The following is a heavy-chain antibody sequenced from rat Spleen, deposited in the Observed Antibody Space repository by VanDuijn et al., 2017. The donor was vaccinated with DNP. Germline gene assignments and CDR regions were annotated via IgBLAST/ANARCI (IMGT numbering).Heavy chain of an antibody. J-gene: IGHJ2*01. D-gene: IGHD1-4*01. Sequence: EVKLVESGGGLVQPGRSLKLSCAASGFNFNNYWMGWVRQAPGKGLEWIGEINKDSNIISYNPSLKDKFTISRDNAQNTLYLQMSKLGSEDTAIYYCAGRPPPTRGPFDYWGQGVLVTVSS. CDR2: INKDSNII. V-gene: IGHV4-2*01. CDR1: GFNFNNYW. CDR3: AGRPPPTRGPFDY.